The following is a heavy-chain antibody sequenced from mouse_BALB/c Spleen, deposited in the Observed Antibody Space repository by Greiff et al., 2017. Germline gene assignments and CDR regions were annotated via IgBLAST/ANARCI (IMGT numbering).Heavy chain of an antibody. CDR1: GFTFSSYA. J-gene: IGHJ2*01. Sequence: EVQGVESGGGLVKPGGSLKLSCAASGFTFSSYAMSWVRQTPEKRLEWVASISSGGSTYYPDSVKGRFTISRDNARNILYLQMSSLRSEDTAMYYCARVLRDYFDYWGQGTTLTVSS. CDR3: ARVLRDYFDY. CDR2: ISSGGST. V-gene: IGHV5-6-5*01.